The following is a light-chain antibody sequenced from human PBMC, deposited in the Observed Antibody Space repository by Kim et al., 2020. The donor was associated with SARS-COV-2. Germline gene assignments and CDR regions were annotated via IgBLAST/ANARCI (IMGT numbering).Light chain of an antibody. J-gene: IGKJ2*03. CDR2: GAS. V-gene: IGKV3-20*01. Sequence: SAEESATPSWRASRSVSSIALAWYQQKPGPAPRLLIDGASSRGTGIPFRFSGSGSGTDFTITISRLEPEDFAVYYCQQYGSSPQSFGQGTKLEI. CDR1: RSVSSIA. CDR3: QQYGSSPQS.